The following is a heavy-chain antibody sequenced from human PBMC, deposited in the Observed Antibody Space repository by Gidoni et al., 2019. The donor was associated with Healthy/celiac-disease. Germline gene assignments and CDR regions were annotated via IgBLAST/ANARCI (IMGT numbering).Heavy chain of an antibody. CDR2: IWYDGSNK. CDR3: ARGGDFRDSSGYLLDY. J-gene: IGHJ4*02. D-gene: IGHD3-22*01. V-gene: IGHV3-33*01. Sequence: QVQLVASAGCVVQPGRSLGLSCAPSGFTSSSYGMHWVRQAPGKGLEWVAVIWYDGSNKYYADSVKGRFTIYRDNYKNTLYLQMNRLRAEDTAVYYCARGGDFRDSSGYLLDYWGQGTLVTVSS. CDR1: GFTSSSYG.